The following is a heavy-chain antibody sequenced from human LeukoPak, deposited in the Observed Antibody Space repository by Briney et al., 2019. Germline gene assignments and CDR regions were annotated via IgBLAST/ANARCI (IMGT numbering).Heavy chain of an antibody. Sequence: PSETLSLTCTVSGGSISSYYWSWIRQPPGKGLEWIGYIYYSGSTNYNPSLKSRVTISVDTSKNQFSLKLSSVTAADTALYYCARFTDTAMDLDYWGQGTLVTVSS. CDR1: GGSISSYY. D-gene: IGHD5-18*01. CDR2: IYYSGST. J-gene: IGHJ4*02. V-gene: IGHV4-59*01. CDR3: ARFTDTAMDLDY.